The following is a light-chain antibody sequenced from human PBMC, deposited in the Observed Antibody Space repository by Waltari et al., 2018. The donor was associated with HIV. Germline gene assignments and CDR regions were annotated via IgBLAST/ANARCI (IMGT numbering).Light chain of an antibody. J-gene: IGLJ2*01. Sequence: SYVLTQPPSVSVAPGQRDRIPCGGNKFGGKSGHRYQRKPGQAPVLVVYDDSDRPSGIPERFSGPNSGNTATLTISRVEAGDEADYYCQVWDSSSDHVVFGGGTKLTVL. CDR2: DDS. CDR3: QVWDSSSDHVV. CDR1: KFGGKS. V-gene: IGLV3-21*02.